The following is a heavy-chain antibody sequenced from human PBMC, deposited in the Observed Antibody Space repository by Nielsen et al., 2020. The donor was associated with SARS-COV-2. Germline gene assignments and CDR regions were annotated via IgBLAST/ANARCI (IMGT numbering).Heavy chain of an antibody. J-gene: IGHJ4*02. CDR1: GVSISGTDYY. V-gene: IGHV4-30-4*01. CDR2: VHNSGVT. CDR3: ARGSGGHCDSPSCSHFDN. Sequence: SETLSLTCTVSGVSISGTDYYWSWIRQPPGKGLEWIGYVHNSGVTYYNSSLESRLSIWTNPFRNLFSLELTSMTAADTAIFYCARGSGGHCDSPSCSHFDNWGRGTLVTVSS. D-gene: IGHD2-2*01.